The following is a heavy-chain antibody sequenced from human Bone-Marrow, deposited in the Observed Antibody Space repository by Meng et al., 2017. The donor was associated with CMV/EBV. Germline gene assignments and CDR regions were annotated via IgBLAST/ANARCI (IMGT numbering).Heavy chain of an antibody. CDR2: IRYDGSNK. CDR1: GFTFSSYG. J-gene: IGHJ4*02. Sequence: GGPRRLSCAASGFTFSSYGMHWVRQAPGKGLKWVAFIRYDGSNKYYADSVKGRFTISRDNSKNTLYLQMNSLRAEDTAVYYVAKDLHQEIVVVPAATTGPDWGQGTLVTVYS. D-gene: IGHD2-2*01. V-gene: IGHV3-30*02. CDR3: AKDLHQEIVVVPAATTGPD.